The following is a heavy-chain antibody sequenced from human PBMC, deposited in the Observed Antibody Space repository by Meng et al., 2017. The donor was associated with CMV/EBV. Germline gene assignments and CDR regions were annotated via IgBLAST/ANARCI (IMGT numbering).Heavy chain of an antibody. Sequence: SGFPFSSDGMHWVRQAPGKGLEWVAVIWYDGSNKYYADSVKGRFTISRDNSKNTLYLQMNSLRAEDTAVYYCAKQVVPAASGGEELDYWGQGTLVTVSS. CDR1: GFPFSSDG. V-gene: IGHV3-33*06. D-gene: IGHD2-2*01. CDR3: AKQVVPAASGGEELDY. CDR2: IWYDGSNK. J-gene: IGHJ4*02.